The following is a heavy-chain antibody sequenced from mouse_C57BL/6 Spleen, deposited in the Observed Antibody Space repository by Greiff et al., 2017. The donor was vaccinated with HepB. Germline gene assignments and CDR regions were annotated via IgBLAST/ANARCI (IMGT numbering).Heavy chain of an antibody. CDR1: GYTFTSYW. Sequence: DVQLQESGTVLARPGASVKMSCKTSGYTFTSYWMHWVKQRPGQGLEWIGAIYPGNSDTSYNQKFKGKAKLTAVTSASTAYMELSSLTNEDSAVYYCTRERGSSFAWFAYWGQGTLVTVSA. CDR3: TRERGSSFAWFAY. J-gene: IGHJ3*01. CDR2: IYPGNSDT. D-gene: IGHD1-1*01. V-gene: IGHV1-5*01.